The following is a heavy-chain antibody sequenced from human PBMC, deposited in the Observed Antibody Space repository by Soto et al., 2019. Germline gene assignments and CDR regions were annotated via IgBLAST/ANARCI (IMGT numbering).Heavy chain of an antibody. Sequence: EVQLLEYGGGLVQPGGSLRLSCAASGFAFSSYAMSWVRQAPGKGLEGVSVISGSGGSTYYADSVKGRFTVSRDNSKDTLYLQMNSLRAEDTAVYYCAKDIILYSSSSPHYFDYWGQGTLVTVSS. V-gene: IGHV3-23*01. CDR2: ISGSGGST. J-gene: IGHJ4*02. CDR1: GFAFSSYA. CDR3: AKDIILYSSSSPHYFDY. D-gene: IGHD6-6*01.